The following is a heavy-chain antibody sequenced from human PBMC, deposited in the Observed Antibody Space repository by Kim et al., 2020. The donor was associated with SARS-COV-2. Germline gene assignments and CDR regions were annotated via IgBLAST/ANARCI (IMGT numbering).Heavy chain of an antibody. J-gene: IGHJ6*02. Sequence: GGSLRLSCAASGFTFSDYYMSWIRQAPGKGLEWVSYISSSSSSINYADSVKGRFTISRDNAKNSLYLQMNSLRAEDTAVYYCARGCYCYSTGSYGLHYYYYGMDVWGQGTTVTVSS. CDR1: GFTFSDYY. D-gene: IGHD3-16*02. CDR2: ISSSSSSI. V-gene: IGHV3-11*01. CDR3: ARGCYCYSTGSYGLHYYYYGMDV.